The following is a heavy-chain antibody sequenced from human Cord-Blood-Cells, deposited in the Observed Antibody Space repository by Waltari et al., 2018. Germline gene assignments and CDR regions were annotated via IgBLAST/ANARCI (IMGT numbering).Heavy chain of an antibody. D-gene: IGHD6-6*01. Sequence: QVQLVQSGAEVKKPGSSVKVSCKASGGTFSSYAISWVRQAPGQGLEWMGGVITICGTANYAKKCQGIVTITADESTSTSYMELSSLRAEDTAVYYCARERGIAARLAFDIWGQGTMVTVSS. CDR1: GGTFSSYA. J-gene: IGHJ3*02. V-gene: IGHV1-69*01. CDR2: VITICGTA. CDR3: ARERGIAARLAFDI.